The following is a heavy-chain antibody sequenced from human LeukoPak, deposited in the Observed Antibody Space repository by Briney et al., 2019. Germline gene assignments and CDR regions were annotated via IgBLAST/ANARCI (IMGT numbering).Heavy chain of an antibody. CDR1: GGTFSIYA. V-gene: IGHV1-69*06. Sequence: SVNVSCKASGGTFSIYAISWVRQAPGQGLEWMGWIIPIFGTANYAQKFQGRVTIAADKSTSTAYMELSSLRSEDTAVYYCASGMNTVTTRQFDYWGPGTLVTVSS. CDR3: ASGMNTVTTRQFDY. CDR2: IIPIFGTA. J-gene: IGHJ4*02. D-gene: IGHD4-17*01.